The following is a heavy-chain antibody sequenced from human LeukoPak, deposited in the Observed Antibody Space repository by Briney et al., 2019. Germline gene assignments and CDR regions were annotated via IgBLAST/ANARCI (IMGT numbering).Heavy chain of an antibody. J-gene: IGHJ5*02. V-gene: IGHV3-7*01. CDR2: IKQDGSEK. Sequence: GGSLRLSCAASGFTFSSYWMGWVRQAPGKGLEWVANIKQDGSEKYYVDSVKGRFTISRDNAKNSLYLQMNSLRAEDTAVYYCARVLNHYYGSGSPNWFDPWGQGTLVTVSS. D-gene: IGHD3-10*01. CDR1: GFTFSSYW. CDR3: ARVLNHYYGSGSPNWFDP.